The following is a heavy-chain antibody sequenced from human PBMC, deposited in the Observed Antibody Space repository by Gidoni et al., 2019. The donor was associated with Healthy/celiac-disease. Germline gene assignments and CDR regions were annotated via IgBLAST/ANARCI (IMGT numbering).Heavy chain of an antibody. D-gene: IGHD4-4*01. V-gene: IGHV3-30*18. Sequence: QVQLVESGGGVVQPGRSLRLSCAASGFTFSSYGMHWVRQAPGKGLEWVAVISYDESNKYYADSVKGRFTISRDNSKNTLYLQMNSLRAEDTAVYYCAKDDYSNYGYYYYYYGMDVWGQGTTVTVSS. J-gene: IGHJ6*02. CDR1: GFTFSSYG. CDR3: AKDDYSNYGYYYYYYGMDV. CDR2: ISYDESNK.